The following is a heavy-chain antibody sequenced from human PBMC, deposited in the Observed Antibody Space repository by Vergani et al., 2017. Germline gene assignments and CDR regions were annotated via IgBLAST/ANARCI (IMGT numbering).Heavy chain of an antibody. CDR1: GFTFSSYS. D-gene: IGHD5-18*01. J-gene: IGHJ6*03. CDR2: ISYDGSNK. Sequence: QVQLVESGGGVVQPGRSLRLSCAASGFTFSSYSMHWVRQAPGKGLEWVAVISYDGSNKYYADSVKGRFTISRDNSKNTLYLQMNSLRAEDTAVYYCARTPRGYTAIGAAYYCYMDVWGKGTTVTVSS. V-gene: IGHV3-30-3*01. CDR3: ARTPRGYTAIGAAYYCYMDV.